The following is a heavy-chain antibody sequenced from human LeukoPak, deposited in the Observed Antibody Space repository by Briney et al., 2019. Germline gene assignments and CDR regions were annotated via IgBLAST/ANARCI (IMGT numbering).Heavy chain of an antibody. D-gene: IGHD6-19*01. J-gene: IGHJ4*02. Sequence: GASVKVSCKVSGYTLTELSMHWVRQAPGKGLKWMGGFDPEDGETIYAQKFQGRVTITADESTSTAYMELSSLRSEDTAVYYCARARGGWDNFDYWGQGTLVIVSS. CDR2: FDPEDGET. CDR1: GYTLTELS. V-gene: IGHV1-24*01. CDR3: ARARGGWDNFDY.